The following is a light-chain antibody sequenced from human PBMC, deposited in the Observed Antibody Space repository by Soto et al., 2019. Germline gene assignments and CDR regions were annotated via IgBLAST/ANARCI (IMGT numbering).Light chain of an antibody. V-gene: IGKV3-15*01. CDR1: QSISSSY. J-gene: IGKJ5*01. CDR2: GAS. Sequence: EIVLTQSACTLSSSPGERATLSCRASQSISSSYLAWYQQKPGQAPRLVISGASTRAAGIPARFRGSRSGTEFTPTISSLLSQDFAVYYCQQYDNWPPITFGQGTRLEIK. CDR3: QQYDNWPPIT.